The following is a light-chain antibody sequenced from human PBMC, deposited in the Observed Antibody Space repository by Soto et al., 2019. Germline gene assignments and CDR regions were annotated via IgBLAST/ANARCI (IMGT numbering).Light chain of an antibody. CDR3: QQYNNWPWT. CDR2: GAS. CDR1: QSISDT. J-gene: IGKJ1*01. V-gene: IGKV3-15*01. Sequence: EIVMTQSPATLSVSPGGRATLSCRASQSISDTLAWYQQKPGQAPRLLIHGASTRATGFPGRFSGSGSGTDFTLTISSLQSEDFAVNYCQQYNNWPWTFGQGTKVDIK.